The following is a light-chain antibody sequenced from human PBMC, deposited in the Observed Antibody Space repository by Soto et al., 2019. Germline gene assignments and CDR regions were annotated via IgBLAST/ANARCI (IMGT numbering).Light chain of an antibody. J-gene: IGKJ4*01. CDR3: QHRSNWPLT. Sequence: EVGLTQSPSTLSSSPGERVTLSCRASQSVDSHLAWYQQKPGQAPRLLIYDASNRAAGVPARFSGSGSETDFTLTISSLEPADFAVYYCQHRSNWPLTFGGGTQVEI. CDR2: DAS. CDR1: QSVDSH. V-gene: IGKV3-11*01.